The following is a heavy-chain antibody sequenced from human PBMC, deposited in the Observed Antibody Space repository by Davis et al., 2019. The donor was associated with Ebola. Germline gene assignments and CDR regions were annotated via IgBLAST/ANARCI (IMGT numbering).Heavy chain of an antibody. V-gene: IGHV1-2*02. CDR3: ARAVPATQNLDY. J-gene: IGHJ4*02. D-gene: IGHD2-15*01. CDR2: INPNTGGT. Sequence: AASVKVSCKASGYTFTAYFMHWVRRAPGQGLEWMGWINPNTGGTSSAQKFQGRVTMTRATSMTTAYLELNSLRSDDTAVYYCARAVPATQNLDYWGQGTLVTVSS. CDR1: GYTFTAYF.